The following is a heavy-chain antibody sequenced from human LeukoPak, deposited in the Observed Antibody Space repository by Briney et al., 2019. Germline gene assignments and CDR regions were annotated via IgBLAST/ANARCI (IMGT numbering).Heavy chain of an antibody. D-gene: IGHD4-23*01. CDR2: TSAHNDDT. CDR3: ARLADYSGNHDS. V-gene: IGHV1-18*01. Sequence: ASVKVSCKASGYTFTSYGISWVRQAPGQGLEWMGWTSAHNDDTNYAETLQGRLTMTTDISTSTAYMELTSLRSDDTAVYYCARLADYSGNHDSWDQGTLVTVSS. J-gene: IGHJ4*02. CDR1: GYTFTSYG.